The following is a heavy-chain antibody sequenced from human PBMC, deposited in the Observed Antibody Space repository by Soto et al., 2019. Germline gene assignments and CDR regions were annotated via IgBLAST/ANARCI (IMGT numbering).Heavy chain of an antibody. CDR2: INSGGRT. Sequence: EVQLLESGGGLVQPGGSLRLSCAASGFTFSSYTMNWVRQAPGKGLEWVSGINSGGRTYYAYSVKGRFTISRDDSKNTLYLPIISLRSEDTAVYYCSKDLRPDGVWDFDCWGQGTLFTVS. CDR3: SKDLRPDGVWDFDC. CDR1: GFTFSSYT. V-gene: IGHV3-23*01. J-gene: IGHJ4*02. D-gene: IGHD4-17*01.